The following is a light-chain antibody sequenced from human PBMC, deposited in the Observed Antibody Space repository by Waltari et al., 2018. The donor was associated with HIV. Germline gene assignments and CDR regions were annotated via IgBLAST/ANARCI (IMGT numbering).Light chain of an antibody. CDR2: GNH. Sequence: QSVLTQPPSVSAAPGQTVNISCSGSSSNIGNHDVSWYQQLPGTAPQLLIYGNHKRPSGTPDRFSGSKSGTSATLGITGLQTGDEADYYCGTWDSSLSAVFGGGTKLTVL. CDR3: GTWDSSLSAV. J-gene: IGLJ3*02. V-gene: IGLV1-51*01. CDR1: SSNIGNHD.